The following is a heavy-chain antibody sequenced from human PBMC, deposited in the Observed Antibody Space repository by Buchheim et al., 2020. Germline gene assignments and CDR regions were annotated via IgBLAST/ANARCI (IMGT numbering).Heavy chain of an antibody. Sequence: QVQLQESGPGLVKPSETLSLTCTVSGGSVSSGSYYWSWIRQPPGKGLEWIGYIYYSGSTHYNPSLKSRVTISVDTSKNQFSLKLSSVTAADTAVYYCARVAPYITMVRGVINGYNNWYFDLWGRGTL. D-gene: IGHD3-10*01. V-gene: IGHV4-61*01. CDR1: GGSVSSGSYY. CDR2: IYYSGST. J-gene: IGHJ2*01. CDR3: ARVAPYITMVRGVINGYNNWYFDL.